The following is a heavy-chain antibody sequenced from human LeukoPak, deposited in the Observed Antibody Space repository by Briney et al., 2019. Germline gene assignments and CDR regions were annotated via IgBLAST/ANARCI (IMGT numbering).Heavy chain of an antibody. V-gene: IGHV4-34*01. CDR2: INHSGST. J-gene: IGHJ4*02. CDR1: GGSISSYY. CDR3: ARGQLRLSN. Sequence: SETLSLTCTASGGSISSYYWTWIRQPPGKGLEWIGEINHSGSTDYNPSLKSRVTISVDTSKNQFSLKLNSVTAADTAVYYCARGQLRLSNWGQGSLVIVSS. D-gene: IGHD6-25*01.